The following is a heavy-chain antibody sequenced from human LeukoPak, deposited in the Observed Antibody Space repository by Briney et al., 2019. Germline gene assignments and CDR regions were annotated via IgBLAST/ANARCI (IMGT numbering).Heavy chain of an antibody. V-gene: IGHV4-34*11. Sequence: SETLSLTCAVYGGAFRDHQWGWIRQPPGKGLEWIGSIYYSGSTYYNPSLKSRVTISVDTSKNQVSLYLTSVTAADTAMYFCARSFSEKFYFESWGQGTLVTVSS. D-gene: IGHD1-26*01. CDR3: ARSFSEKFYFES. CDR2: IYYSGST. J-gene: IGHJ4*02. CDR1: GGAFRDHQ.